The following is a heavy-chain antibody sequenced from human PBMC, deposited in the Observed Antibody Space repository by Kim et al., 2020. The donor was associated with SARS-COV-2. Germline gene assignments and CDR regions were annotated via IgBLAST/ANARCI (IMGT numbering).Heavy chain of an antibody. CDR1: GFTFSSYA. CDR3: AKDRGGHYYDSSGAYYFDY. Sequence: GGSLRLSCAASGFTFSSYAMSWVRQAPGKGLEWVSAISGSGGSTYYADSVKGRFTISRDNSKNTLYLQMNSLRAEDTAVYYCAKDRGGHYYDSSGAYYFDYWGQGTLVTVSS. D-gene: IGHD3-22*01. V-gene: IGHV3-23*01. CDR2: ISGSGGST. J-gene: IGHJ4*02.